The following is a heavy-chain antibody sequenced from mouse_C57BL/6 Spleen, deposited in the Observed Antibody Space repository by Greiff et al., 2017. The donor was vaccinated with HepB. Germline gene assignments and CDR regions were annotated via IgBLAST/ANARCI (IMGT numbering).Heavy chain of an antibody. CDR1: GYTFTSYW. Sequence: QVQLKQPGAELVMPGASVKLSCKASGYTFTSYWMHWVKQRPGQGLEWIGEIDPSDSYTNYNQKFKGKSTLTVDKSSSTAYMQLSSLTSEDSAVYYCARGLRLPYFDYWGQGTTLTVSS. CDR2: IDPSDSYT. V-gene: IGHV1-69*01. D-gene: IGHD3-2*02. J-gene: IGHJ2*01. CDR3: ARGLRLPYFDY.